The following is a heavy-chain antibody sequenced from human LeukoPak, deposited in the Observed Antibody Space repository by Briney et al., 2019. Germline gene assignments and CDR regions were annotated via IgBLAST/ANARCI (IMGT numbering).Heavy chain of an antibody. V-gene: IGHV3-30-3*01. CDR3: ARELSITIFGVVTTAHDAFDI. CDR2: ISYDGSNK. Sequence: PGRSLRLPCAASGFTFSSYAMHWVRQAPGKGLEWVAVISYDGSNKYYADSVKGRFTISRDNSKNTLYLQMNSLRAEDTAVYYCARELSITIFGVVTTAHDAFDIWGQGTMVTVSS. J-gene: IGHJ3*02. D-gene: IGHD3-3*01. CDR1: GFTFSSYA.